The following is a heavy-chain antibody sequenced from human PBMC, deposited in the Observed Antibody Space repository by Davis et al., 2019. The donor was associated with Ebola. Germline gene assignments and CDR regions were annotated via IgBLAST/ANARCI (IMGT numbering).Heavy chain of an antibody. CDR1: GGSISSSNW. J-gene: IGHJ4*02. CDR3: ARGQYDFWSGYLDY. V-gene: IGHV4-4*02. D-gene: IGHD3-3*01. CDR2: IYHSGST. Sequence: MPLETLSLTCAVSGGSISSSNWWSWVRQPPGKGLEWIGEIYHSGSTNYNPSLKSRVTISVDKSKNQFSLKLSSVTAADTAVYYCARGQYDFWSGYLDYWGQGTLVTVSS.